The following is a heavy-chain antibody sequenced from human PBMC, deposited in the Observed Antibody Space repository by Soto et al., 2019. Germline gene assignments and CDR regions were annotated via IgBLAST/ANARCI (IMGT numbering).Heavy chain of an antibody. CDR3: ARSSRIAVGDYYYYYMDV. V-gene: IGHV3-66*01. CDR2: IYSGGST. J-gene: IGHJ6*03. CDR1: GFTVSSNY. D-gene: IGHD6-19*01. Sequence: EVQLVESGGGLVQPGGSLRLSCAASGFTVSSNYMSWVRQAPGKGLEWVSVIYSGGSTYYADSVKGRFTISRDNSKNTLYLQMNSLRAEDTAVYYCARSSRIAVGDYYYYYMDVWGKGTTVTVSS.